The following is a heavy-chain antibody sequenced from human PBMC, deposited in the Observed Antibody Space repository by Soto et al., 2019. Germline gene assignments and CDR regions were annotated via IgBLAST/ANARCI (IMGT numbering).Heavy chain of an antibody. J-gene: IGHJ6*02. Sequence: PSETLSLTCTVSGGSISSSSYYWGWIRQPPGKGLEWIGSIYYSGSTYYNPSLKSRVTISVDTSKNQFSLKLSSVTAADTAVYYCAITMVRGVIYYYGMDVWGQGTTVTVSS. CDR3: AITMVRGVIYYYGMDV. D-gene: IGHD3-10*01. V-gene: IGHV4-39*01. CDR1: GGSISSSSYY. CDR2: IYYSGST.